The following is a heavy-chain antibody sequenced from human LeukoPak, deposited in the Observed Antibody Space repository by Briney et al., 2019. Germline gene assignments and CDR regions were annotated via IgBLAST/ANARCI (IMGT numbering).Heavy chain of an antibody. V-gene: IGHV3-21*01. J-gene: IGHJ4*02. Sequence: PGGSLRLSCAASGFTFSSYSMNWVRQAPGERLEWVSSISSSSSYIYYADSVKGRFTISRDDAKNSLFLQMNSLRAEDAAVYYCAKAHLAATIMIELDSWGQGTLVTVSS. D-gene: IGHD5-12*01. CDR2: ISSSSSYI. CDR3: AKAHLAATIMIELDS. CDR1: GFTFSSYS.